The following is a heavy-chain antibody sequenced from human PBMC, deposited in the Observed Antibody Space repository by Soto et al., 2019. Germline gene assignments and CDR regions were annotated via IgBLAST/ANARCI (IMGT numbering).Heavy chain of an antibody. V-gene: IGHV4-30-4*01. Sequence: TLSLTGTVSGGCISSGDYYWSWIRQPPGKGLEWIGYIYYSGSTYYNPSLKSRVTISVDTSKNQFSLKLSSVTAADTAVYYCARDVDTAMTHRAYYFDYWGQGTLVTVSS. CDR3: ARDVDTAMTHRAYYFDY. D-gene: IGHD5-18*01. CDR1: GGCISSGDYY. CDR2: IYYSGST. J-gene: IGHJ4*02.